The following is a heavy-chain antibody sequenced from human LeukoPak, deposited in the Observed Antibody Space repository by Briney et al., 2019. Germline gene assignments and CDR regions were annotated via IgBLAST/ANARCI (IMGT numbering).Heavy chain of an antibody. CDR3: AREGGYYDSSGYHDAFDI. CDR1: GGSFSGYY. D-gene: IGHD3-22*01. Sequence: PSETLSLTCAVYGGSFSGYYWSWIRRPPGKGLEWIGEINHSGSTNYNPSLKSRVTISVDTSKNQFSLKLSSVTAADTAVYYCAREGGYYDSSGYHDAFDIWGQGTMVTVSS. CDR2: INHSGST. J-gene: IGHJ3*02. V-gene: IGHV4-34*01.